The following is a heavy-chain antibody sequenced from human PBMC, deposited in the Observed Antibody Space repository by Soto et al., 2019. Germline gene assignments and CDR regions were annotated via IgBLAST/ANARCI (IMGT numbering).Heavy chain of an antibody. Sequence: GGSLRLSCAASGFFVSRNYMAWVRQAPGKGLEWVSLTYTDGRTYYADSVQGRFTISRDNSKSTLYLQMNSLRAEDTALYYCAKGRSYYYYYGVDVWGQGTTVTVSS. J-gene: IGHJ6*02. V-gene: IGHV3-53*01. CDR1: GFFVSRNY. CDR2: TYTDGRT. CDR3: AKGRSYYYYYGVDV.